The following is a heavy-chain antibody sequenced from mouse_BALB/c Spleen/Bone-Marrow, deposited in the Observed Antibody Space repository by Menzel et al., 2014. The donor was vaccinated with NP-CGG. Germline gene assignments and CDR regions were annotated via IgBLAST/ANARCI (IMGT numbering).Heavy chain of an antibody. J-gene: IGHJ1*01. CDR1: GYTFTSYF. Sequence: QVQLQQPGPELVKPGASVKMSCKASGYTFTSYFIHWVKQRPGQGLEWIGWIYPGDGSTKYDEKFKGKTTLTADKSSSTAYVLLSSLTSEDSAIFFCAYYRYDEYFDVWGAGTTVTVSS. V-gene: IGHV1S56*01. D-gene: IGHD2-14*01. CDR3: AYYRYDEYFDV. CDR2: IYPGDGST.